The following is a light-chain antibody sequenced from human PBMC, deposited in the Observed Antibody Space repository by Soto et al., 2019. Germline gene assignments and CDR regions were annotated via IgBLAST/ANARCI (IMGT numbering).Light chain of an antibody. Sequence: EIVMTQSPGTLSVSPGERATLSCRASQSVRSNLAWYQQKPGQAPRLLIYGASTRATGVPARFSGSGSGTEFTLTISSMQSEDFAVYYCQQYNNWPPYTFGLGTKLEIK. CDR1: QSVRSN. CDR3: QQYNNWPPYT. CDR2: GAS. V-gene: IGKV3-15*01. J-gene: IGKJ2*01.